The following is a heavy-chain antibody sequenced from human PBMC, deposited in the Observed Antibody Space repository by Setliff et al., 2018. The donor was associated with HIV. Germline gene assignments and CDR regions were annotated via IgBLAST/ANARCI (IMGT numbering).Heavy chain of an antibody. CDR3: AAGITAAGDY. V-gene: IGHV3-7*03. D-gene: IGHD6-13*01. Sequence: PGGSLRLSCVASGFAFSDYWMSWVRQTPGKGLEWVATINEDGSQKYYGVSVKGRFTVSRDNAKKSLYLQMNSLRGEDTAVYYCAAGITAAGDYWGQGTLVTVSS. CDR1: GFAFSDYW. J-gene: IGHJ4*02. CDR2: INEDGSQK.